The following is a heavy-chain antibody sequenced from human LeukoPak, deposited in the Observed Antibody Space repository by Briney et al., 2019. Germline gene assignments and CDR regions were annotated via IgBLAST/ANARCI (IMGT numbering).Heavy chain of an antibody. CDR1: GFTFSNYA. J-gene: IGHJ4*02. CDR2: ISSNGGST. CDR3: VKGYDSSGYYPYYFDY. V-gene: IGHV3-64D*06. Sequence: PGGSLRLSCSASGFTFSNYAMHWVRQAPGKGLEYVSAISSNGGSTYYADSVKGRFTISRDNSKNTLYLQMSSLRAEDTAVYYCVKGYDSSGYYPYYFDYWGQGTLVTVSS. D-gene: IGHD3-22*01.